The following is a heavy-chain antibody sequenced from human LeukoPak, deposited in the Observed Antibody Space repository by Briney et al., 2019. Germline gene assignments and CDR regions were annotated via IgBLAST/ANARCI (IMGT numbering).Heavy chain of an antibody. D-gene: IGHD6-19*01. CDR3: ARERGSREWLGSYYYYYYGMDV. V-gene: IGHV4-61*02. Sequence: SETLSLTCTVSGGSISSGSYYWSWIRQPAGKGLEWIGRIYTSGSTNYNPSLKSRVTLSVDTSKNQFSLKLSSVTAADTAVYYCARERGSREWLGSYYYYYYGMDVWGQGTTVTVSS. CDR1: GGSISSGSYY. J-gene: IGHJ6*02. CDR2: IYTSGST.